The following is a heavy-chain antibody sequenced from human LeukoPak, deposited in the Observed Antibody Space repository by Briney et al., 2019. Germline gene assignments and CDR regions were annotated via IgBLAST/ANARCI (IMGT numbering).Heavy chain of an antibody. CDR1: GYTLTELS. V-gene: IGHV1-24*01. CDR3: ASGYSGYDLFYYYGMDV. Sequence: GASVKVSCKVSGYTLTELSMHWVRQAPGKGLEWMGGFDPEDGETIYAQKFQGRVTITADESTSTAYMELSSLRSEDTAVYYCASGYSGYDLFYYYGMDVWGQGTTVTVSS. CDR2: FDPEDGET. D-gene: IGHD5-12*01. J-gene: IGHJ6*02.